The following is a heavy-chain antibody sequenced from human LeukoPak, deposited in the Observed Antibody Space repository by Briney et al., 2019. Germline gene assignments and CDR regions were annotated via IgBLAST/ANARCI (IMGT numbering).Heavy chain of an antibody. CDR2: INPDGSTT. Sequence: GGSLRLSCAASGFSISTYWIHWVRQAPGKGLVWVSRINPDGSTTYYANSVKGRITISRDNAKNTLYLQMNSLRAEDTAVYYCVRGVADSYGQFDNWGQGTLVTVSS. CDR3: VRGVADSYGQFDN. J-gene: IGHJ4*02. D-gene: IGHD3-10*01. CDR1: GFSISTYW. V-gene: IGHV3-74*01.